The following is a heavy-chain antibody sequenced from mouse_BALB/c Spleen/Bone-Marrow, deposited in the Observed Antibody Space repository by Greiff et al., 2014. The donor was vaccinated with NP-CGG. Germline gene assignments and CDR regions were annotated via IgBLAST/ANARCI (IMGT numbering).Heavy chain of an antibody. D-gene: IGHD5-1*01. Sequence: VQLQQSGTVLARPGASVKMSCKASGYSFSSYWMHWVKQRPGQGLEWIGAIYPGNINTSYNQKFKGKSNITTVTSASTAYMELSSLTNEDSAVYYCTVSLTLYYFDYWGQGTTLTVSS. CDR1: GYSFSSYW. V-gene: IGHV1-5*01. CDR2: IYPGNINT. CDR3: TVSLTLYYFDY. J-gene: IGHJ2*01.